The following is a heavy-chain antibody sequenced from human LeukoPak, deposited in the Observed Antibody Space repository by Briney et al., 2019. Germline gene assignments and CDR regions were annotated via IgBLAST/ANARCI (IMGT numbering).Heavy chain of an antibody. CDR1: GGSISSGSYY. CDR3: ASCGYSYGFGDYYYYYMDV. D-gene: IGHD5-18*01. CDR2: IYTSVST. J-gene: IGHJ6*03. V-gene: IGHV4-61*02. Sequence: SETLSLTCTVSGGSISSGSYYWSWIRQPAGKGLEWIGRIYTSVSTNYNPSLKSRVTISVDTSKNQFSLKLSSVTAADTAVYYCASCGYSYGFGDYYYYYMDVWGKGTTVTVSS.